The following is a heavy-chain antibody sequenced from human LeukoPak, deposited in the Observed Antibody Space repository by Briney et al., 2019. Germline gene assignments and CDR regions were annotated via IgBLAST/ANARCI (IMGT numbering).Heavy chain of an antibody. CDR3: ARGGAAGWGTFDV. Sequence: QPGGSLRLSCAASGFTFKKHAMSWVRQTPGKGLEWVSTTIDSGASTYYADSVKGRFTISRDNSKDTLFVQMNTLRAEDTALYFCARGGAAGWGTFDVWGQGTMVTVSS. V-gene: IGHV3-23*01. CDR2: TIDSGAST. D-gene: IGHD3-16*01. J-gene: IGHJ3*01. CDR1: GFTFKKHA.